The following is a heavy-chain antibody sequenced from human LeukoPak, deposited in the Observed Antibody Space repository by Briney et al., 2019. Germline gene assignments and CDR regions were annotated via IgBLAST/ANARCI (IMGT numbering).Heavy chain of an antibody. CDR3: VRGVGVSRSNYFDP. J-gene: IGHJ5*02. V-gene: IGHV3-33*01. D-gene: IGHD5-24*01. Sequence: GGSPRLSCAASGFTSSRFGMHWVRQALGKGLEWVAVIWYDASDRYYADSVKGRFTISRDNSENTLFLQMNSLRDDDTAVYYCVRGVGVSRSNYFDPWGQGTLVVVSS. CDR1: GFTSSRFG. CDR2: IWYDASDR.